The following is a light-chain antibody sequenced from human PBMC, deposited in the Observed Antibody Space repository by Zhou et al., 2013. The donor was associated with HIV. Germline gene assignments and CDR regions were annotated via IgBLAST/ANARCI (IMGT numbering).Light chain of an antibody. CDR1: QSISSY. Sequence: DIQMTQSPSSLSASVGDRVTITCRASQSISSYLNWYQQKPGKAPKLLIYEASILQSGVPSRFSGSGSGTEFTLTISSLQPEDFATYYCQQANSFPPAFGQGTRLEIK. V-gene: IGKV1-39*01. CDR2: EAS. J-gene: IGKJ5*01. CDR3: QQANSFPPA.